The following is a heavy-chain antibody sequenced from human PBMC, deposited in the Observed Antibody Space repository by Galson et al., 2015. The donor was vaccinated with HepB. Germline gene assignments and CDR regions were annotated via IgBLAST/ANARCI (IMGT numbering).Heavy chain of an antibody. V-gene: IGHV1-2*02. D-gene: IGHD4-17*01. Sequence: SVKVSCKASGYTFIGYYMHWVRQAPGQGLEWMGWINPNSGGTNYAQKFQGRVTMTRDTSISTAYMELRSLRSDDTAVYYCARDGPTTVTMAAADYWGQGTLVTVSS. CDR3: ARDGPTTVTMAAADY. CDR1: GYTFIGYY. CDR2: INPNSGGT. J-gene: IGHJ4*02.